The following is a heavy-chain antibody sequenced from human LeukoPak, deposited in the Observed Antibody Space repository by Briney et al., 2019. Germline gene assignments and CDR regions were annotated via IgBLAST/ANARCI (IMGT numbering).Heavy chain of an antibody. V-gene: IGHV3-66*01. CDR3: ARDWRDYGDYYFDY. D-gene: IGHD4-17*01. Sequence: GGSLRLSCAASGFTVSSNYMSWVRQAPGKGLEWVSVIYSGGSTYYADSVKGRFTIYRDNSKNTLYLQMNSLRAEDTAVYYCARDWRDYGDYYFDYWGQGTLVTVSS. CDR2: IYSGGST. J-gene: IGHJ4*02. CDR1: GFTVSSNY.